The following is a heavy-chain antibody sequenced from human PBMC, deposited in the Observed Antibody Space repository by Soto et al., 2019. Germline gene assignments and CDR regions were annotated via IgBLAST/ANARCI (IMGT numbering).Heavy chain of an antibody. D-gene: IGHD2-8*01. CDR2: IYPGDSDT. Sequence: PGESLKISCKASGYSFSDYWIGWVRQMPGRGLGWMGIIYPGDSDTRYSASFQGQVTISADKSISTTFLQWSSLKASDTAMYYCARRGQYCATSTCRFEPWGQGTLVSVSS. V-gene: IGHV5-51*01. CDR1: GYSFSDYW. J-gene: IGHJ5*02. CDR3: ARRGQYCATSTCRFEP.